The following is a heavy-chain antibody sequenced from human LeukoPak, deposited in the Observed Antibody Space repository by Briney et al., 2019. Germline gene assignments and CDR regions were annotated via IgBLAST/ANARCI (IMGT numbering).Heavy chain of an antibody. J-gene: IGHJ4*02. CDR2: VYQSGTT. Sequence: SETLSLTCTVSGFSVSSGHYWGWVRQPPGAGLEWIGSVYQSGTTYYNPSLKSRVTTSVDMSKNQFSLRLRPVTAADTAVYYCARIFIRNGYSSYFDCWGQGTLVTVSS. D-gene: IGHD5-18*01. CDR1: GFSVSSGHY. CDR3: ARIFIRNGYSSYFDC. V-gene: IGHV4-38-2*02.